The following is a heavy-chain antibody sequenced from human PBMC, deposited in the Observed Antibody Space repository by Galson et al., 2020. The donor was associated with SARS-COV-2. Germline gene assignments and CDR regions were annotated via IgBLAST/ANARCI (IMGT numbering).Heavy chain of an antibody. CDR3: ARTGTPHYYYSYYMDV. CDR1: GFSLSSYG. Sequence: GASLKISCAASGFSLSSYGMNWVRQVPGKGLEWVSSITTSSTYINYADSVKGRFTISRENAKNSLYLQMNSLRAGDTAVYFCARTGTPHYYYSYYMDVWGKGTAVTVS. CDR2: ITTSSTYI. J-gene: IGHJ6*03. D-gene: IGHD6-13*01. V-gene: IGHV3-21*01.